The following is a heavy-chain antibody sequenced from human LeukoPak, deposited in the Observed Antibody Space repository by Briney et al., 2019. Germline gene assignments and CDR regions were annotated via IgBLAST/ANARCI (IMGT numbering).Heavy chain of an antibody. CDR3: ARGGYTSNGGIAAAGAHYYYMDV. D-gene: IGHD6-13*01. J-gene: IGHJ6*03. V-gene: IGHV4-39*07. Sequence: SETLSLTCTVSGGSISSSSYYWGWIRQPPGKGLEWIGSIYYSGSTYYNPSLKSRVTISVDTSKNQFSLKLSSVTAADTAVYYCARGGYTSNGGIAAAGAHYYYMDVWGKGTTVTVSS. CDR2: IYYSGST. CDR1: GGSISSSSYY.